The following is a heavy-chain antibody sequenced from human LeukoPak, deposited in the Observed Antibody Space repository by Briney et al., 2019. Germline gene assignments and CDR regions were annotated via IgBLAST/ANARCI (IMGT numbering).Heavy chain of an antibody. CDR2: IKQDGSDK. CDR1: GFTFTKYW. D-gene: IGHD1-26*01. Sequence: GGPLRLSCAASGFTFTKYWMTWVRQAPGKGLEWVGNIKQDGSDKNYMDSVKGRFTISRDNGKNSLYLQMNNLRVEDTAVYYCAREGVETTTHHYYMDVWGKGTTVTVSS. V-gene: IGHV3-7*01. CDR3: AREGVETTTHHYYMDV. J-gene: IGHJ6*03.